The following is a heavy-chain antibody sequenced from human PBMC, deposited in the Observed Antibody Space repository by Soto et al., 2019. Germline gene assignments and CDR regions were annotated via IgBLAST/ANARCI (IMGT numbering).Heavy chain of an antibody. CDR2: IKQDGSEQ. CDR3: ARVQSTGTVS. CDR1: GLTFSNYW. V-gene: IGHV3-7*01. J-gene: IGHJ5*02. Sequence: TGGSLRLSCAASGLTFSNYWMSWVRQAPGKGLEWVANIKQDGSEQYYSDSVKGRFTISRDNAKNTLYLQMNSLRAEDTAVYYCARVQSTGTVSWGQGNMVTVSS. D-gene: IGHD1-1*01.